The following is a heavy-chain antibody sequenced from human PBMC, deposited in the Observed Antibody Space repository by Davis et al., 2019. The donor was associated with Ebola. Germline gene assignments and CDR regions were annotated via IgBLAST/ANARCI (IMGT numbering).Heavy chain of an antibody. CDR1: GGTFSSYA. CDR3: ARGRGYCSSTSCYGDDYYYYMDV. D-gene: IGHD2-2*01. CDR2: IIPIFGTA. J-gene: IGHJ6*03. Sequence: SVKVSCKASGGTFSSYAISWVRQAPGQGLEWMGGIIPIFGTANYAQKFQGRVTITADESTSTAYMELSSLRSEDTAVYYCARGRGYCSSTSCYGDDYYYYMDVWGKGTTVTVSS. V-gene: IGHV1-69*13.